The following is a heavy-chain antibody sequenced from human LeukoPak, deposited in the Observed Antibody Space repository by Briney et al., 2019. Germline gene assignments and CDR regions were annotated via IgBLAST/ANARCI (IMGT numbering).Heavy chain of an antibody. V-gene: IGHV7-4-1*02. CDR3: ARAYQRLGGLSFPDQ. Sequence: ASVKVSCKASGYTFTRYAVNWVRQAPGQGLEWMGWINPNTGNPTYAQGFTGRFVFSLDTSVSTTYLQISSLKAEDTAVYYCARAYQRLGGLSFPDQWGQGTLVSVSS. CDR1: GYTFTRYA. J-gene: IGHJ5*02. CDR2: INPNTGNP. D-gene: IGHD3-16*02.